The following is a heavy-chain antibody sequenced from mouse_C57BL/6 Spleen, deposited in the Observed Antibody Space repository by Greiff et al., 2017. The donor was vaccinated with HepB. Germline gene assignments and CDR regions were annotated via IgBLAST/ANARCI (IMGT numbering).Heavy chain of an antibody. CDR1: GYTFTSYW. CDR3: ARSELPWFAY. Sequence: VQLQQPGTELVKPGASVKLSCKASGYTFTSYWMHWVKQRTGKGLEWIGKINPSNGGTNYNEKFKSKATLTVDKSSRTAYMQLSSLTSEASAVYYCARSELPWFAYWGQGTLVTVSA. V-gene: IGHV1-53*01. CDR2: INPSNGGT. J-gene: IGHJ3*01.